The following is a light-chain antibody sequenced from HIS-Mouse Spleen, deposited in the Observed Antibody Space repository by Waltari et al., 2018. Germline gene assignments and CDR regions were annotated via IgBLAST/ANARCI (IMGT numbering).Light chain of an antibody. V-gene: IGLV3-10*01. CDR2: EDS. Sequence: SYEPTQPPSVSVSPGQTARITCSGDALPKKYAYWYQQKSGQAPVLVIYEDSKRPSGIPERFSGSNSGNTATLTISRVEAGDEADYYCQVWDSSSDHVVFGGGTKLTVL. CDR3: QVWDSSSDHVV. J-gene: IGLJ2*01. CDR1: ALPKKY.